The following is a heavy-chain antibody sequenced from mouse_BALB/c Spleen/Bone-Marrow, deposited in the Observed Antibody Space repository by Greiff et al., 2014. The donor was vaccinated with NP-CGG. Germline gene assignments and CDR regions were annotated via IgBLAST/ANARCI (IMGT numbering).Heavy chain of an antibody. Sequence: EVQLVESGAELVKPGASVKLPCTASGFNIKDTFMHWMKQRPEQGLEWNGRIDPANGITKYDPKFQGKATITTDTSSNTAYLQLSSLTSEDTAVYYCASSGNYEGGAMDYWGQGTSVTVSS. V-gene: IGHV14-3*02. D-gene: IGHD2-1*01. CDR1: GFNIKDTF. J-gene: IGHJ4*01. CDR2: IDPANGIT. CDR3: ASSGNYEGGAMDY.